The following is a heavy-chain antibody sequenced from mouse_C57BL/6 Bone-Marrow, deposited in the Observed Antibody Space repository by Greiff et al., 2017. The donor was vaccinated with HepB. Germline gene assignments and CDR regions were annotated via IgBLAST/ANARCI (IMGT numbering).Heavy chain of an antibody. CDR1: GFTFSDFY. Sequence: EVKLMESGGGLVQSGRSLRLSCATSGFTFSDFYMEWVRQAPGKGLEWIAASRNKANDYTTEYSASVKGRFIVSRDTSKSILYLQMNALRAEDTAIYYCARGYDYDVAWFAYWGQGTLVTVSA. CDR2: SRNKANDYTT. CDR3: ARGYDYDVAWFAY. J-gene: IGHJ3*01. V-gene: IGHV7-1*01. D-gene: IGHD2-4*01.